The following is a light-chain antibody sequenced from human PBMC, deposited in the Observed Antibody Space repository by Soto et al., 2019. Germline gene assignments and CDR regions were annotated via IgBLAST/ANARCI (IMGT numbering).Light chain of an antibody. CDR2: WAS. CDR1: QSVLYSSNNKNY. Sequence: DIVMTQSPDSLAVYLGERATINCKSSQSVLYSSNNKNYLAWYQQKPGQSPKLLIYWASTRESGVPDRFSGSGSGTDFTLTISSLQAEDVAVYYCQQYYSTPWTFGQGTKVEIK. J-gene: IGKJ1*01. V-gene: IGKV4-1*01. CDR3: QQYYSTPWT.